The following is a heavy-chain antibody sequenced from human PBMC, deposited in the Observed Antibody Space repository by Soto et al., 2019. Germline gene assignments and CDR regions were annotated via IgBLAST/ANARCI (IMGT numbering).Heavy chain of an antibody. D-gene: IGHD3-10*01. CDR1: ECNLRSYR. J-gene: IGHJ6*03. CDR2: INSDGSST. Sequence: GRALRVSWAASECNLRSYRIHRVRQAPGKGLVWVSRINSDGSSTSYADSVKGRFTISRDNAKNTLYLQMNSLRAEDTAVYYCARDGSYYYMDVWGKGTTVTVSS. V-gene: IGHV3-74*01. CDR3: ARDGSYYYMDV.